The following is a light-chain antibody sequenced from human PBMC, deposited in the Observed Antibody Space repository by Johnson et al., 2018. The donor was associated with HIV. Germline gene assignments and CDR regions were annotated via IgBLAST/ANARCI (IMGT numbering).Light chain of an antibody. J-gene: IGLJ1*01. Sequence: QSVLTQPPSVSAAPGQKVTVSCSGSSSNIGNNYVSWHQKFPGAAPKVLIYDNNKRPSGIPDRFSGSKSGTSASLGITGLQTGDEADYYCGTWDISLSAGGLFGSGTRVTVL. V-gene: IGLV1-51*01. CDR2: DNN. CDR3: GTWDISLSAGGL. CDR1: SSNIGNNY.